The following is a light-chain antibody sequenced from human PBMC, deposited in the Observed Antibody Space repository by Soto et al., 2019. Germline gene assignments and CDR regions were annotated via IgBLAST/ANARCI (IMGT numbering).Light chain of an antibody. CDR2: RAS. CDR3: QKYNNWPPYS. J-gene: IGKJ2*01. CDR1: QSVSTN. V-gene: IGKV3-15*01. Sequence: ETVMTQSPATLSVSPGERATLSCRASQSVSTNLAWYQQKPGQAPRLLIYRASTRATGIPDRFSGSGFGTESPLTIRGLQSEVFAVFFCQKYNNWPPYSVGQGTKLQIK.